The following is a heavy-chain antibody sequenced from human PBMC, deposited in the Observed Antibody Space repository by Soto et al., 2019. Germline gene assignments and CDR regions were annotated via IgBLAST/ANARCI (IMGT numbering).Heavy chain of an antibody. CDR3: VRLSGYAMDYYYGIDV. D-gene: IGHD5-12*01. V-gene: IGHV5-51*01. CDR1: GYRFDTNW. CDR2: IYPGDSDT. J-gene: IGHJ6*02. Sequence: GESLKSSCQGSGYRFDTNWIGWVRQMPGKGLEWMGIIYPGDSDTRYSPSFQGQVTISADKSINTAYLQWGSLRASDSAMYYCVRLSGYAMDYYYGIDVWGQGTTVTVSS.